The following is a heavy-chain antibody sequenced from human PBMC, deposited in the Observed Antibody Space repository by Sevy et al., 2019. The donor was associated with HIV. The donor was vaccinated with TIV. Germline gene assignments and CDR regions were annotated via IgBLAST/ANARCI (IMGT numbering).Heavy chain of an antibody. CDR3: VRETAVFWSGDFDYYYYGMDV. D-gene: IGHD3-3*01. CDR2: ISYDGSNK. CDR1: GFTFSSYA. Sequence: GGSLRLSCAASGFTFSSYAMHWVRQAPGKGLEWVAVISYDGSNKYYADSVKGRFTISRDNSKNTLYLQMNSLRAEDTAVYYCVRETAVFWSGDFDYYYYGMDVWGQGTTVTVSS. J-gene: IGHJ6*02. V-gene: IGHV3-30*04.